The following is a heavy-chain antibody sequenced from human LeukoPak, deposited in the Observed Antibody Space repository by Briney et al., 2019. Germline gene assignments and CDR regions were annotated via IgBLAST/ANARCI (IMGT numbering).Heavy chain of an antibody. V-gene: IGHV4-59*01. J-gene: IGHJ3*02. Sequence: SETLSLTCTVSGGSISSYDWSWIRQPPGKGLEWIGYMYYSGTTNYNTSLKSRVTISRGTSKSQFALKLISVTAADTAVYYCARRGGSPLGAFDIWGQGTMVTVSS. CDR1: GGSISSYD. D-gene: IGHD1-26*01. CDR3: ARRGGSPLGAFDI. CDR2: MYYSGTT.